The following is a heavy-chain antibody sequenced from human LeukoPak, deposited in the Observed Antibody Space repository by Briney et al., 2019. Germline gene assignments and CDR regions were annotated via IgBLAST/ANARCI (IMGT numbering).Heavy chain of an antibody. CDR2: IYTSGST. D-gene: IGHD2-21*02. J-gene: IGHJ2*01. CDR3: ARAVSYCGGDCYSGWYFDL. CDR1: GGSISSYY. Sequence: SETLSLTCTVSGGSISSYYWSWIRQPAGKGLEWIGRIYTSGSTNYNPSLKSRVTMSVDTSKNQFSLKLSSVTAADTAVYYCARAVSYCGGDCYSGWYFDLWARGTLVTVSS. V-gene: IGHV4-4*07.